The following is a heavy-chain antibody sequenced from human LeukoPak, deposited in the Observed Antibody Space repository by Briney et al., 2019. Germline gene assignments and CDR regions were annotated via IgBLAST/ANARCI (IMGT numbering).Heavy chain of an antibody. J-gene: IGHJ1*01. CDR2: ISRSGGAT. CDR1: GITLSNYA. V-gene: IGHV3-23*01. D-gene: IGHD3-22*01. CDR3: ARDAETYYYDSSGQEYFQH. Sequence: GGSLRLPCAASGITLSNYAMSWVRQAPGKGLEWVSTISRSGGATYYADSVKGRFTISTDNSKNTLFLQMDSLRAEDTALYYCARDAETYYYDSSGQEYFQHWGQGTLVTVSS.